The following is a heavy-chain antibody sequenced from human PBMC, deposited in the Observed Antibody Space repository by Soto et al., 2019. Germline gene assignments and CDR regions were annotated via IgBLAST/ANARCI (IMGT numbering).Heavy chain of an antibody. CDR3: AKRTGYYDSSGFIDY. CDR1: GFTFSTYG. CDR2: ITYDGTKK. Sequence: QVQLVESGGGVVQPGRSLRLSCAASGFTFSTYGMHWVRQAPGKGLEWVAVITYDGTKKYYADSVKGRFTVSRDDSKNPLNLQMNSLRAGDTAVYYCAKRTGYYDSSGFIDYWGQGTLVTVSS. J-gene: IGHJ4*02. D-gene: IGHD3-22*01. V-gene: IGHV3-30*18.